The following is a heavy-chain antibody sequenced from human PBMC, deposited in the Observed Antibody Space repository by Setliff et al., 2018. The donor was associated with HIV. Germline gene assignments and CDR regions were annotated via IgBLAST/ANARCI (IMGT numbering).Heavy chain of an antibody. V-gene: IGHV4-39*07. D-gene: IGHD6-19*01. Sequence: TLSLTCTVSGGTIINNNYYWGWIRQPPGKGLEWIGSIYYSGSTYYSPSLRSRVTISVDRSKNQFSLRLSSVTAADTAVYYCARGYSSGWTGYFDYWGQGTLVTSP. CDR1: GGTIINNNYY. CDR2: IYYSGST. J-gene: IGHJ4*02. CDR3: ARGYSSGWTGYFDY.